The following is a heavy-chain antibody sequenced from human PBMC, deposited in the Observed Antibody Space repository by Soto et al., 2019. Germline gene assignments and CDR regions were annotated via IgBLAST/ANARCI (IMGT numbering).Heavy chain of an antibody. Sequence: VGPLRLSCAASGFTVSSNYMSWVRQAPGKGLEWVSVIYSGGSTFYADSVKGRFTISRDNSKNMVYLQMNRMRAEDTAVYYCAREWPHLDCWGQGTLVTSPQ. CDR3: AREWPHLDC. CDR2: IYSGGST. CDR1: GFTVSSNY. V-gene: IGHV3-53*01. J-gene: IGHJ4*02.